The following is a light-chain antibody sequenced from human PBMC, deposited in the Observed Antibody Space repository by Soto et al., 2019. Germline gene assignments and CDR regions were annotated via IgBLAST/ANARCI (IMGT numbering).Light chain of an antibody. J-gene: IGKJ4*01. CDR2: GAS. CDR3: QQYNNWPPKIS. CDR1: QGVSRK. Sequence: DIVMTQSPATLSVAPGERVTFSCRASQGVSRKLAWYQHKPGQAPRLLISGASTGATGIPARFSGSGSGTEFTLTISSLQSEDCAIYYCQQYNNWPPKISFGGGTKVDIK. V-gene: IGKV3-15*01.